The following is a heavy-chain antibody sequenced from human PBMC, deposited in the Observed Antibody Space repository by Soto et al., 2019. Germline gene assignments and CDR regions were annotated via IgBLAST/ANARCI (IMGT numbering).Heavy chain of an antibody. D-gene: IGHD5-12*01. CDR3: ARSTMWTGWDYYYMDV. J-gene: IGHJ6*03. Sequence: EVQLVESGGGLVQPGGSLRLSCAASGFTFSSYSMNWVRQAPGKGLEWVSYISSSSSTIYYADSVKGRFTISRDNAKNSLYLQMNSLRAEDTAVYYCARSTMWTGWDYYYMDVWGKGTTVTVSS. CDR2: ISSSSSTI. CDR1: GFTFSSYS. V-gene: IGHV3-48*01.